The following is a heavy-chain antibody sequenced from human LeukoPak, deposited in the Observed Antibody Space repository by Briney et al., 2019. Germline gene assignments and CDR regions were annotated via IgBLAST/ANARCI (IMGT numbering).Heavy chain of an antibody. CDR3: ARDSGSVGELRPSTFDY. CDR2: ISSSGSTI. CDR1: GFIFSSYE. V-gene: IGHV3-48*03. Sequence: GGSLRLSCAASGFIFSSYEMNWVRQAPGKGLEWVSCISSSGSTIYYADSVKGRFTISRDYAKNSLYLQMNSVRAEDTAVYYRARDSGSVGELRPSTFDYWGQGTLVTVSS. J-gene: IGHJ4*02. D-gene: IGHD1-26*01.